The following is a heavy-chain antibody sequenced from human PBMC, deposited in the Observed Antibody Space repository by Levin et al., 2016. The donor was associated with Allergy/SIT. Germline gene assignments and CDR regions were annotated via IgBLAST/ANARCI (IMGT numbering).Heavy chain of an antibody. CDR3: ARVPQCTSCEDY. D-gene: IGHD2-2*01. Sequence: ASVKVSCKASGYTFTTYGISWVRQAPGQGLEWMGWIRVKNGDTYYAPKFQGRATMTTDTSTSTAYMELRSLSSDDTAVYFCARVPQCTSCEDYWGQGTLVTVSS. J-gene: IGHJ4*02. CDR2: IRVKNGDT. CDR1: GYTFTTYG. V-gene: IGHV1-18*01.